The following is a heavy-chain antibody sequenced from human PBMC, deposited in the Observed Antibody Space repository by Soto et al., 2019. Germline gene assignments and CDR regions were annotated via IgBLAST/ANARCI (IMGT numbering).Heavy chain of an antibody. CDR1: GGTFSSYA. CDR2: IIPIFGTA. CDR3: ARLDIVATSYFDY. V-gene: IGHV1-69*13. Sequence: VASVKVSCKASGGTFSSYAISWVRQAPGQGLEWMGGIIPIFGTANYAQKFQGRVTITADESTSTAYMELSSLRSEDTAVYYCARLDIVATSYFDYWGQGTLVTVSS. J-gene: IGHJ4*02. D-gene: IGHD5-12*01.